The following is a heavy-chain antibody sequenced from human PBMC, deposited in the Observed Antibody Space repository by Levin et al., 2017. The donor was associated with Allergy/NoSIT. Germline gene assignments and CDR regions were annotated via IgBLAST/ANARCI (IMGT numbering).Heavy chain of an antibody. Sequence: SETLSLTCIVSGGSISSYYWSWIRQPPGKGLEWIGYIYYSGSTNYNPSLKSRVTISVDSSKNQFSLNLSSVTAADTAFYYCARALDSSGWWPGWFDPWGQGTLVTVSS. J-gene: IGHJ5*02. D-gene: IGHD6-19*01. CDR1: GGSISSYY. V-gene: IGHV4-59*01. CDR3: ARALDSSGWWPGWFDP. CDR2: IYYSGST.